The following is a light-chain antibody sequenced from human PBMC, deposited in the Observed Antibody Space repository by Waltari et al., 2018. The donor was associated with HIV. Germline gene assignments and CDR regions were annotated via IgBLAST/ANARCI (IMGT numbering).Light chain of an antibody. V-gene: IGLV3-21*02. CDR1: NIGSKS. J-gene: IGLJ2*01. Sequence: SYVLTQPPSVSVAPGQTASISCEGNNIGSKSVRWYQQKPGQAPVLVVYDDSDRPSGIPERFSGSNSGNTATLTISRVEAGDEADYYCQVWDTSRDHVIFGGGTKLTVL. CDR2: DDS. CDR3: QVWDTSRDHVI.